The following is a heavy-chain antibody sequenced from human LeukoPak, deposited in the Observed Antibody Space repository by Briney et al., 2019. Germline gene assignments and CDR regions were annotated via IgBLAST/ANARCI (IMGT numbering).Heavy chain of an antibody. J-gene: IGHJ4*02. CDR3: ARSRYLEYFDY. CDR1: KFSFSSYS. V-gene: IGHV3-21*01. Sequence: PGGSLRLSCAASKFSFSSYSINWVRQAPGKGLEWVSSISSGGDSMYYADSVKGRFTISRDNAKNSLYLQMNSLRAEDTAVYYCARSRYLEYFDYWGQGTLVTVSS. D-gene: IGHD1-1*01. CDR2: ISSGGDSM.